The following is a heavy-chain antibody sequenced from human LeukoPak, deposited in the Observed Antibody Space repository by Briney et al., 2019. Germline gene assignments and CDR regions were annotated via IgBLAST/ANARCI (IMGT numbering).Heavy chain of an antibody. D-gene: IGHD3-16*01. J-gene: IGHJ4*02. CDR1: GFTFSSYA. CDR3: AGGTAY. V-gene: IGHV3-30-3*01. CDR2: ISYDGSNN. Sequence: GGSLRLSCAASGFTFSSYAMHWVRQAPGKGLEWVAVISYDGSNNYYPDSVKGRFTISRDNSKNTLSLQMNSLRAEDTAVYYCAGGTAYWGQGTLVTVSS.